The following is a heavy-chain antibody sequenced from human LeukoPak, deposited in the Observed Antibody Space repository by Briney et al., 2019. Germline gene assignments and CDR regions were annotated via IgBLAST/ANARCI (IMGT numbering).Heavy chain of an antibody. CDR3: ARDPGYSSGWYMDLSG. Sequence: ASVKVSCKASGYTFTSYGISWVRQAPGQGLEWMGWISAYNGNTNYAQKLQGRITMTTDISTSTAYMELRGLRSDDTAVYYCARDPGYSSGWYMDLSGWGQGTLVTVSS. CDR2: ISAYNGNT. CDR1: GYTFTSYG. J-gene: IGHJ4*02. D-gene: IGHD6-19*01. V-gene: IGHV1-18*04.